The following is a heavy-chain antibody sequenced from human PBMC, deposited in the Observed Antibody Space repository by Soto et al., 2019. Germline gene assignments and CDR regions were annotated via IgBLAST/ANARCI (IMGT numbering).Heavy chain of an antibody. J-gene: IGHJ6*02. CDR1: GYTFTSYG. CDR3: ARDGCSGGSCYSESPYYYYGMDV. D-gene: IGHD2-15*01. V-gene: IGHV1-18*01. CDR2: ISAYNGNT. Sequence: ASVKVSCKASGYTFTSYGISWVRQAPGQGLEWMGWISAYNGNTNYAQKLQGRVTMTTDTSTSTAYMELRSLRSDDTAVYYCARDGCSGGSCYSESPYYYYGMDVWGQGTTVTVSS.